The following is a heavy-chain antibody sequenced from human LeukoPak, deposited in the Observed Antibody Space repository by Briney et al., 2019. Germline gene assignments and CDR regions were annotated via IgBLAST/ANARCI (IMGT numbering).Heavy chain of an antibody. D-gene: IGHD3-10*01. CDR1: GFTVSNIY. CDR2: ISGSGGDT. J-gene: IGHJ4*02. Sequence: QAGGSLRLSCAASGFTVSNIYMSWVRQAPGKGLEWVSAISGSGGDTYYADSVKGRFTISRDNSKNTLYLQMKSLRAEDTAVYYCAKDGSGSYYLPYSSFDYWGQGTLVTVSS. CDR3: AKDGSGSYYLPYSSFDY. V-gene: IGHV3-23*01.